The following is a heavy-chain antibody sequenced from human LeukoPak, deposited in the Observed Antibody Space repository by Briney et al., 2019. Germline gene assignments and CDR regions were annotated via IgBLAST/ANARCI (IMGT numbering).Heavy chain of an antibody. D-gene: IGHD4-17*01. V-gene: IGHV4-34*01. Sequence: SETLSLTCAVYGGSFSGYYWSWIRRPPGKGLEWIGEINHSGRTNYNPSLKSRVTISVDTSKNQFSLKLSSVTAADTAVYYCAGGYGDYVDYYYYYMDVWGKGTTVTVSS. J-gene: IGHJ6*03. CDR2: INHSGRT. CDR3: AGGYGDYVDYYYYYMDV. CDR1: GGSFSGYY.